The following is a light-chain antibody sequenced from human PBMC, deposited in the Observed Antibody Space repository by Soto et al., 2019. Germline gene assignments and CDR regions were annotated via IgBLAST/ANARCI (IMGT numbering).Light chain of an antibody. CDR2: EVS. J-gene: IGLJ1*01. CDR3: TSYAGTYSFFYV. Sequence: QSVLTQPPSASGSPGQSVTISCTGTSSDVGAYNYVSWYQQLPGKAPKLIIYEVSKRPSGVPDRFSGSKSGNTASLTVSGLQAEDGADYYCTSYAGTYSFFYVFGTGTKVT. CDR1: SSDVGAYNY. V-gene: IGLV2-8*01.